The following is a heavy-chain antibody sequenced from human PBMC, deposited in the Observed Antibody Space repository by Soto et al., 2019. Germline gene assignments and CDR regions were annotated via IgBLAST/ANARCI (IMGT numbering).Heavy chain of an antibody. CDR2: IYYSGST. D-gene: IGHD3-10*01. V-gene: IGHV4-39*01. Sequence: PSETLSLTCTVSGGSISSSSYYWGWIRQPPGKGLEWIGSIYYSGSTYYNPSLKSRVTISVDTSKNQFSLKLSSVTAADTAVYYCERSGDRRYSYYYGMDVWGQGTTVTVS. J-gene: IGHJ6*02. CDR1: GGSISSSSYY. CDR3: ERSGDRRYSYYYGMDV.